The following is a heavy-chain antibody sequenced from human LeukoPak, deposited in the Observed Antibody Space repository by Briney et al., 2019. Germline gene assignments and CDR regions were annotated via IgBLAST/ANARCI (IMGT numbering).Heavy chain of an antibody. V-gene: IGHV4-39*01. Sequence: SETLSLTCTVSGGSISSSSYYWGWIRQPPGEGLEWIGSIYYSGSTYYNPSLKSRVTISVDTSKNQFSLKLSSVTAADTAVYYCARQISYDYVWGSYRSSSYWYFDLWGRGTLVTVSS. J-gene: IGHJ2*01. CDR3: ARQISYDYVWGSYRSSSYWYFDL. D-gene: IGHD3-16*02. CDR1: GGSISSSSYY. CDR2: IYYSGST.